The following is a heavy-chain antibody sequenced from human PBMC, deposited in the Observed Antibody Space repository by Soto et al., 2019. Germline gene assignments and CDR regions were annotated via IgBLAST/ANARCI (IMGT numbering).Heavy chain of an antibody. D-gene: IGHD3-22*01. CDR1: GGTFSSYA. CDR2: IIPIFGTA. V-gene: IGHV1-69*01. Sequence: QVQLVQSGAEVKKPGSSVKVSCKASGGTFSSYAISWVRQAPGQGLEWMGGIIPIFGTANYAQKFQGRVTITADESTSTAYMELSSLRSEDTAVYYCVRVLNYYDSSGYYYDALDYWGQGTLVTVSS. CDR3: VRVLNYYDSSGYYYDALDY. J-gene: IGHJ4*02.